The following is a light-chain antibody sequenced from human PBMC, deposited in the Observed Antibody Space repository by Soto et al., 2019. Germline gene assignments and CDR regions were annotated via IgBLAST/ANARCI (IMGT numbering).Light chain of an antibody. CDR1: QSVSSSY. CDR2: GAS. Sequence: EIVLTQSPGTLSLSPGERATLSCRASQSVSSSYLAWYQQKPGQAPRLLIYGASSRATGIPDRFSGSGSETAFTITISRLEPEDFAVYYCQQYDTSPSFGPGTKVDIK. V-gene: IGKV3-20*01. J-gene: IGKJ3*01. CDR3: QQYDTSPS.